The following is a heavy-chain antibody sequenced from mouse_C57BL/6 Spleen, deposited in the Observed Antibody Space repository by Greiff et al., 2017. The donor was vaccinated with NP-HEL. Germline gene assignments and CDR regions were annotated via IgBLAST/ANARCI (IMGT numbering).Heavy chain of an antibody. V-gene: IGHV1-26*01. J-gene: IGHJ3*01. CDR1: GYTFTDYY. CDR2: INPNNGGT. CDR3: ARSYDGYPTVFAY. Sequence: EVQLQQSGPELVKPGASVKISCKASGYTFTDYYMNWVKQSHGKSLEWIGDINPNNGGTSYNQKFKGKATLTVDKSSSTAYMELRSLTSEDSAVYYCARSYDGYPTVFAYWGQGTLVTVSA. D-gene: IGHD2-3*01.